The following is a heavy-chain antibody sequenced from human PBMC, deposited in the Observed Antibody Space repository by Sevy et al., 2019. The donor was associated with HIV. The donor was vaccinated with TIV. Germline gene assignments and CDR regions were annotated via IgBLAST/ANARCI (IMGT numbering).Heavy chain of an antibody. CDR3: ARGIGKSGAF. CDR1: GFSLSAYW. V-gene: IGHV3-74*01. D-gene: IGHD1-26*01. CDR2: INNDGSVR. J-gene: IGHJ4*02. Sequence: GGSLRLSCKCSGFSLSAYWMHWVRQIPGKGLDWVSHINNDGSVRQYADSVEGRFTISRDNVRNTLYLQMESLRAEDAGVYYCARGIGKSGAFWGQGTLVIVSS.